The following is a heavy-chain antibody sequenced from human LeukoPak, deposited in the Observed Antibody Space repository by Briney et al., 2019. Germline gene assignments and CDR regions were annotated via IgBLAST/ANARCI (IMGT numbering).Heavy chain of an antibody. D-gene: IGHD3-22*01. Sequence: SVKVSCKASGGTFSSYAISWVRQAPGQGLEWMGGIIPILGTANYAQKFQGRVTITADESTSTAYMELSSLRSEDTAVYYCARDSSGYPVRNWFDPWGQGTLVTVSS. CDR3: ARDSSGYPVRNWFDP. CDR1: GGTFSSYA. J-gene: IGHJ5*02. CDR2: IIPILGTA. V-gene: IGHV1-69*01.